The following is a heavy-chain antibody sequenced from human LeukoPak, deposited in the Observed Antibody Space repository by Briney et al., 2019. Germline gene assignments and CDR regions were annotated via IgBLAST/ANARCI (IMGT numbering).Heavy chain of an antibody. V-gene: IGHV3-66*01. CDR1: EFSVGSNY. D-gene: IGHD3-22*01. CDR2: IYSGGST. Sequence: GGSLRLSCAASEFSVGSNYMTWVRQAPGKGLEWVSLIYSGGSTYYADSVKGRFTISRDNSKNTLYLQMNSLRAEDTAVYYCARDSPDYYDSSGHPVDYWGQGTLVTVSS. CDR3: ARDSPDYYDSSGHPVDY. J-gene: IGHJ4*02.